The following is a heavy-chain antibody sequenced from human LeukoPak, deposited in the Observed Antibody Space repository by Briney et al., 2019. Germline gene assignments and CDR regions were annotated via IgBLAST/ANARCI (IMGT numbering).Heavy chain of an antibody. CDR2: TYYRSKWYN. D-gene: IGHD3-22*01. CDR1: GDSVSSNSAA. CDR3: ARVGHYYDSSGYYFDY. J-gene: IGHJ4*02. Sequence: PSQTLSLTCAISGDSVSSNSAAWTWIRQSPSRGLEWLGRTYYRSKWYNDYAVSVKSRITINPDTSKNQFSLQLNSVTPEDTAVYYCARVGHYYDSSGYYFDYWGQGTLVTVSS. V-gene: IGHV6-1*01.